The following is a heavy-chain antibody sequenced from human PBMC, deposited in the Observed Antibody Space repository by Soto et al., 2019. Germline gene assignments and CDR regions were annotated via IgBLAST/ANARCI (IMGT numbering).Heavy chain of an antibody. J-gene: IGHJ6*02. Sequence: ASVKVSCKASGYTFTSYDINWVRQATGQGLEWMGWMNPNSGNTGYAQKFQGRVTMTRNTSISTAYMELSSLRSEDTAVYYCARGDGGYDFWSGYYKHYGMDVWGQGTTVTVS. CDR3: ARGDGGYDFWSGYYKHYGMDV. V-gene: IGHV1-8*01. CDR1: GYTFTSYD. CDR2: MNPNSGNT. D-gene: IGHD3-3*01.